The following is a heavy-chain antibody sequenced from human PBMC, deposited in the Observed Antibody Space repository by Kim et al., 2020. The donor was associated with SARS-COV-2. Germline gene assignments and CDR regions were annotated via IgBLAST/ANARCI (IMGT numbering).Heavy chain of an antibody. CDR3: ARDLRYNWNYYYYYGMDV. Sequence: SETLSLTCTVSGGSISSYYWSWIRQPPGKGLEWIGYIYYSGSTNYNPSLKSRVTISVDTSKNQFSLKLSSVTAADTAVYYCARDLRYNWNYYYYYGMDVWAQRTTVTLSS. D-gene: IGHD1-20*01. J-gene: IGHJ6*02. CDR1: GGSISSYY. CDR2: IYYSGST. V-gene: IGHV4-59*01.